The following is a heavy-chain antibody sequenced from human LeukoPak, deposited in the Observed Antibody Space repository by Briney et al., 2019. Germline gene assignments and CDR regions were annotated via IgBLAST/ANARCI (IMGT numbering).Heavy chain of an antibody. V-gene: IGHV1-2*02. CDR3: AREGGPTGGAQDY. J-gene: IGHJ4*02. CDR2: INPNSGGT. CDR1: GYTSTGYY. D-gene: IGHD1-1*01. Sequence: ASVKVSCKASGYTSTGYYMHWVRQAPGQGLEWMGWINPNSGGTNYAQKFQGRVTMTRDTSISTAYMELSRLRSDDTAVYYCAREGGPTGGAQDYWGQGTLVTVSS.